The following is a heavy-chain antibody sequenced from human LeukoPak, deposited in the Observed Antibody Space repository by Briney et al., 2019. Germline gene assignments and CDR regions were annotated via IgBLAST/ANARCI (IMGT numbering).Heavy chain of an antibody. V-gene: IGHV3-11*01. D-gene: IGHD1-26*01. Sequence: PGGSLRLSCEASTSNFNYYYMNWIRQAPGKGLEWLSYISDNGKTIFYADSVKGRFTISRDNAGKSLFLQMSSLRVEDSAVYFCAKGGLSGNYWRFDFWGQGTLVTVSS. CDR3: AKGGLSGNYWRFDF. CDR2: ISDNGKTI. CDR1: TSNFNYYY. J-gene: IGHJ4*02.